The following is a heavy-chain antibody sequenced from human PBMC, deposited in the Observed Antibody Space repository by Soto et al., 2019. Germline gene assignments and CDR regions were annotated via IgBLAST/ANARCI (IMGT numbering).Heavy chain of an antibody. CDR1: GFSLSTHTVG. J-gene: IGHJ4*02. CDR2: IYWDEDK. V-gene: IGHV2-5*02. CDR3: AHIVLFDYRGYDFEF. D-gene: IGHD5-12*01. Sequence: QITLKESGPTLVKPTQPLTLTCTFSGFSLSTHTVGVAWIRQPPGKALEWLALIYWDEDKRYSPSLKIRLTNTKDTTKNPVVITMTNMDPVDTATYYCAHIVLFDYRGYDFEFCGQGILVTVSS.